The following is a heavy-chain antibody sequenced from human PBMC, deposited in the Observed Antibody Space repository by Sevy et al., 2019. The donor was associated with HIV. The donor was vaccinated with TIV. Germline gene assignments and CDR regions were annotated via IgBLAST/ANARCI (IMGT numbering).Heavy chain of an antibody. CDR3: ARVGYYDSSGYQGSYYYGMDV. CDR1: GGSFSGYY. D-gene: IGHD3-22*01. V-gene: IGHV4-34*01. J-gene: IGHJ6*02. Sequence: ETLSLTCAVYGGSFSGYYWSWIRQPPGKGLEWIGEINHSGSTNYNPSLKSRVTISVDTSKNQFSLKLSSVTAADTAVYYCARVGYYDSSGYQGSYYYGMDVWGQGTTVTVSS. CDR2: INHSGST.